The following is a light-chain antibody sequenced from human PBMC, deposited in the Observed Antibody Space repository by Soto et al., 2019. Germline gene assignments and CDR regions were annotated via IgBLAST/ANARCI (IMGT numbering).Light chain of an antibody. CDR2: QAS. V-gene: IGKV1-5*03. CDR3: QQYSTYLWT. CDR1: QNIRTW. Sequence: DIQMTQSPSTLSASVGDRVTMTCRASQNIRTWLAWYQQKPGKAPRLLMYQASSLKSGVPSRFSGSGSETDFTLTITSLQPDDTATYFCQQYSTYLWTFGQGTKVDVK. J-gene: IGKJ1*01.